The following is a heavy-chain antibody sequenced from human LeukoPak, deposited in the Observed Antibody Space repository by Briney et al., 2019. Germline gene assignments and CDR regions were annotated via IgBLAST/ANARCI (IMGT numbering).Heavy chain of an antibody. J-gene: IGHJ4*02. D-gene: IGHD1-26*01. CDR3: ARENSVSYWGLSY. CDR2: ISSSSSTI. Sequence: GGPLRLSCTASGFAFSIYNINCVRQSPRKGLEGVSYISSSSSTIYYADSVKGRFTISRDNAKNSLYLQMNSLRAEDTAVYYCARENSVSYWGLSYWGQGTLVTVSS. CDR1: GFAFSIYN. V-gene: IGHV3-48*01.